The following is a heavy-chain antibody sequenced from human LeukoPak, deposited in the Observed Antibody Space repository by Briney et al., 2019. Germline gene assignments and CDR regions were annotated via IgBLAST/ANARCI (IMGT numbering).Heavy chain of an antibody. CDR1: DSSFRNHD. D-gene: IGHD3-10*01. V-gene: IGHV3-23*01. Sequence: GGSLRLSRAASDSSFRNHDMSWVRQTSETGLEWVSSIAADGASWYADSVRGRFTISRDRSQNILYLQMNSLRADDTAIYYCAKGPNFGSWRAVDYWGQGSLVTVSS. CDR3: AKGPNFGSWRAVDY. CDR2: IAADGAS. J-gene: IGHJ4*02.